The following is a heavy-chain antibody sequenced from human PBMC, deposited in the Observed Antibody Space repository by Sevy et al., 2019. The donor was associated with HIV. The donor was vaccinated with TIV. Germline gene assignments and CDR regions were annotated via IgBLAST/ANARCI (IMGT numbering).Heavy chain of an antibody. CDR3: ARAVDLEVYCSSTSCYYYYYYGMDV. J-gene: IGHJ6*02. Sequence: ASVKVSCKASGGTFSSYAISWVRQAPGQGLEWMGGMIPIFGTANYAQKFQGRVTITADESTSTAYMELSSLRSKDTAVYYRARAVDLEVYCSSTSCYYYYYYGMDVWGQGTTVTVSS. V-gene: IGHV1-69*01. CDR2: MIPIFGTA. CDR1: GGTFSSYA. D-gene: IGHD2-2*01.